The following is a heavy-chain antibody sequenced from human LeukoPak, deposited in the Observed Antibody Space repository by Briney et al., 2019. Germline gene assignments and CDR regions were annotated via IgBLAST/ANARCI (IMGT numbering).Heavy chain of an antibody. Sequence: SETLSLTCTVSGGSISGRSYVWGWIRQPPGKGLEWIGRSYYSGRTYDNPSLKSRVTISVDTSNNQSSLRLSSVTAADTAVYYCARHYGPWGQGTLVTVSS. CDR3: ARHYGP. D-gene: IGHD3-16*01. J-gene: IGHJ5*02. CDR2: SYYSGRT. V-gene: IGHV4-39*01. CDR1: GGSISGRSYV.